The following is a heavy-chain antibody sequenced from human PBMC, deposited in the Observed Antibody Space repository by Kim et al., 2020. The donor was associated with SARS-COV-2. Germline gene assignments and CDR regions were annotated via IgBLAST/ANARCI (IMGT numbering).Heavy chain of an antibody. CDR3: ARDSSSWYYFDY. D-gene: IGHD6-13*01. Sequence: YPNSVKGRFTISRDNAKNSLYLQMNSLRAEDTAVYYCARDSSSWYYFDYWGQGTLVTVSS. V-gene: IGHV3-21*01. J-gene: IGHJ4*02.